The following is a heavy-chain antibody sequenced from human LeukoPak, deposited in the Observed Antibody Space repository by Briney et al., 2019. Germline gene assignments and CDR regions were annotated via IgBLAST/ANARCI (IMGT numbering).Heavy chain of an antibody. CDR2: IYPGDSDT. V-gene: IGHV5-51*01. Sequence: GESLKISCKGSGYSFTNYWIGWVRQMPGKGLEWMGVIYPGDSDTRYSPSFQGQVTISADKSISTAYLQWSSLKASDTAMYYCAREGYGGNSEAPGHYWGQGTQVTVSS. CDR3: AREGYGGNSEAPGHY. D-gene: IGHD4-23*01. J-gene: IGHJ4*02. CDR1: GYSFTNYW.